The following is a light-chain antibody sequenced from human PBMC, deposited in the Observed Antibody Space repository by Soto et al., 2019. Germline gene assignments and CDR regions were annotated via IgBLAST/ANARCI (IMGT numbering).Light chain of an antibody. CDR3: QQYNNQYT. CDR2: EVS. V-gene: IGKV1-5*03. CDR1: QRVSGW. J-gene: IGKJ2*01. Sequence: DIPMTQSPSTLSASVGDRVTITCRASQRVSGWLAWYQQKSGKAPKLLIYEVSKLASGVPSRFSGSESATDFTLTINSLQPDDSATYYCQQYNNQYTFGQGTKVEIK.